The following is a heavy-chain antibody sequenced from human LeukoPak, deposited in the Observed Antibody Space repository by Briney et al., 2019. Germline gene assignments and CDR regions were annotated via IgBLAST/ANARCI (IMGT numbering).Heavy chain of an antibody. CDR1: GYTFTDYY. CDR2: INPDIGAT. V-gene: IGHV1-2*02. CDR3: AVDQVDGTGIFDP. J-gene: IGHJ5*02. Sequence: ASVNVSCKASGYTFTDYYIHWVRQAPGQGLEWMGWINPDIGATNYAQKFQGRVTMTRDTSIVTAYMELGRLGSDDTAVYYCAVDQVDGTGIFDPWGQGTLVTVSS. D-gene: IGHD1-14*01.